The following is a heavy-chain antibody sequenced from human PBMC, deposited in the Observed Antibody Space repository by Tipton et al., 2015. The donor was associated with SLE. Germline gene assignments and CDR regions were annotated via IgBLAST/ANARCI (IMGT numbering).Heavy chain of an antibody. D-gene: IGHD6-13*01. CDR1: GFTFSSYG. CDR3: ARHGSLVRSFDY. J-gene: IGHJ4*02. Sequence: PRLSCAASGFTFSSYGMHWVRQAPGKGLEWVSGISWNSGSIGYADSVKGRFTISRDNAKNSLYLQMNSLRAEDTAVYYCARHGSLVRSFDYWGQGTLVTVSS. V-gene: IGHV3-9*01. CDR2: ISWNSGSI.